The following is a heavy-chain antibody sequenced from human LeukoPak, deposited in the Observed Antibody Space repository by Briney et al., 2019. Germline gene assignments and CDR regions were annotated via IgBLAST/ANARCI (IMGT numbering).Heavy chain of an antibody. CDR1: GGSISSSSYY. Sequence: PSETLSLTCTVSGGSISSSSYYWGWIRQPPGKGLEWIGYIYYSGSTNYNPSLKSRVTISVDTSKNQFSLKLSSVTAADTAVYYCAMGDDDSSGYYQTFFDYWGQGTLVTVSS. CDR2: IYYSGST. CDR3: AMGDDDSSGYYQTFFDY. V-gene: IGHV4-61*05. J-gene: IGHJ4*02. D-gene: IGHD3-22*01.